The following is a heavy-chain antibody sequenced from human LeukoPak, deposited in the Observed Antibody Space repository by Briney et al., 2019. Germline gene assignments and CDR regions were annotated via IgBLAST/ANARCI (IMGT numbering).Heavy chain of an antibody. CDR3: ARDDFSYTGSHWFDP. J-gene: IGHJ5*02. Sequence: GASVKVSCKASGGTFSSYAISWVRQAPGQGLEWMGGIIPIFGTANYAQKFQGRVTITADESTSTAYMELSSLRSEDTAVYYCARDDFSYTGSHWFDPWGQGTLVTVSS. CDR2: IIPIFGTA. CDR1: GGTFSSYA. D-gene: IGHD3/OR15-3a*01. V-gene: IGHV1-69*13.